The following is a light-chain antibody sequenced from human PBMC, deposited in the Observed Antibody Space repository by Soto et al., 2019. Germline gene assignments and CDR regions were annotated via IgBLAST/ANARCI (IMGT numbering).Light chain of an antibody. CDR1: QGISSY. J-gene: IGKJ2*01. Sequence: AIRMTQSPSSLSASTGDRVTITCRASQGISSYLAWYQQKPGKAPKLLIYAASTLQSGVPSRFSGRGSGTDFTLTISCLQSEDLPTYYCQQYYSYPYTFGQGTKLEIK. V-gene: IGKV1-8*01. CDR3: QQYYSYPYT. CDR2: AAS.